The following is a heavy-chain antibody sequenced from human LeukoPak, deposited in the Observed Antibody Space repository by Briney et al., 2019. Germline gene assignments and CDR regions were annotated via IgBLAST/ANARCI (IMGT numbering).Heavy chain of an antibody. V-gene: IGHV4-61*02. D-gene: IGHD2-21*01. Sequence: SETLSLTCTVSGGSISSGSYYWSWIRQPAGKGLEWIGRIYTSGSTNYNPSLKSRVTISVDTSKNQFSLKVSSVTAADTAVYHCARRDCGDDDCYAYFQDWGQGTLVTVSS. J-gene: IGHJ1*01. CDR1: GGSISSGSYY. CDR3: ARRDCGDDDCYAYFQD. CDR2: IYTSGST.